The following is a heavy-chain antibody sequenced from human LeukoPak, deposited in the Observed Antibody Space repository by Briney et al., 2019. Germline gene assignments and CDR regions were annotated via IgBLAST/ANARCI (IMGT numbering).Heavy chain of an antibody. Sequence: GGSLRLSCAASGFTFSSYGMHWVRQAPGKGLEWVAVIWYDGSSKYYADSVKGRFTISRDNSKNTLYLQMNSLRAEDTAVYYCASLTVTNDEFDYWGQGTLVTVSS. CDR2: IWYDGSSK. D-gene: IGHD4-11*01. V-gene: IGHV3-33*01. CDR3: ASLTVTNDEFDY. J-gene: IGHJ4*02. CDR1: GFTFSSYG.